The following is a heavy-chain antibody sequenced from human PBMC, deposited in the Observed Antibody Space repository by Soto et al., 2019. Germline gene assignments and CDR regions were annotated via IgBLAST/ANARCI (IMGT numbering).Heavy chain of an antibody. CDR3: ARDLIEQWLVYYYYGMDV. Sequence: ASVKVSCKASGYTFTSYGISWVRQAPGQGLEWMGWISAYNGNTNYAQKLQGRFTISRDNSKNTLYLQMNSLRAEDTAVYYCARDLIEQWLVYYYYGMDVWGQGTTVTVSS. CDR1: GYTFTSYG. CDR2: ISAYNGNT. D-gene: IGHD6-19*01. V-gene: IGHV1-18*01. J-gene: IGHJ6*02.